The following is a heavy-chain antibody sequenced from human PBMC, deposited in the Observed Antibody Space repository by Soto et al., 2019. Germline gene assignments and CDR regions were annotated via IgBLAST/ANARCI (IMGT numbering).Heavy chain of an antibody. J-gene: IGHJ5*01. V-gene: IGHV4-30-4*01. Sequence: PSETLSLTCTVSGGSISSGDYYWSWIRQPPGKGLEWIGYIYYSGSTYYNPSLKSRVTISVDTSKNQFSLKLSSVTAADTAVYYCAILSFGELFKSGMAHWFDSWGQGTLVTVSS. D-gene: IGHD3-10*01. CDR2: IYYSGST. CDR3: AILSFGELFKSGMAHWFDS. CDR1: GGSISSGDYY.